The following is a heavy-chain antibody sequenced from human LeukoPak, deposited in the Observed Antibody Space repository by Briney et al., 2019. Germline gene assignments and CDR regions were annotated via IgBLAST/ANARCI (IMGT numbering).Heavy chain of an antibody. CDR1: GGSISSSSDY. Sequence: PSETLSLTCTVSGGSISSSSDYWGWIRQPPGKGLEWIGSIHYSGSTYYTPSLKSRVTISVDTSENQFSLKLTSVTAADTAVYYCARFYSSTWTSYFDYWGQGTLVTVSS. D-gene: IGHD6-13*01. V-gene: IGHV4-39*01. J-gene: IGHJ4*02. CDR2: IHYSGST. CDR3: ARFYSSTWTSYFDY.